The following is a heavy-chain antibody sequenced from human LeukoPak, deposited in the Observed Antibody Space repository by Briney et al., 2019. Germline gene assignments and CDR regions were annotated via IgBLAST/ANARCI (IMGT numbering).Heavy chain of an antibody. CDR2: IRYDGSNK. CDR1: GFTFSSYG. Sequence: PGGSLRLSCAASGFTFSSYGMHWVRQAPGKGLEWVAFIRYDGSNKYYADSVKGRFTISRDNSKNTLYLQMNSLRAEDTAVYYCANEVQDSFYSDYLGEDYWGQGTLVTVSS. CDR3: ANEVQDSFYSDYLGEDY. D-gene: IGHD4-11*01. V-gene: IGHV3-30*02. J-gene: IGHJ4*02.